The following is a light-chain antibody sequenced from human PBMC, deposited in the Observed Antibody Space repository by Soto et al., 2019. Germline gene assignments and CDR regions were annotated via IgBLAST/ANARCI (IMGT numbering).Light chain of an antibody. CDR2: DAY. Sequence: EVVSTQSPVTLSLSPGERATLSCRASQSFRGLLAWYQQKPGQAPRLLIYDAYNRATGIQPRFSGSGSGTDFTLTISSLEPEDSAVYYCQQRHMWPITFGQGTRLEIK. CDR3: QQRHMWPIT. CDR1: QSFRGL. V-gene: IGKV3-11*01. J-gene: IGKJ5*01.